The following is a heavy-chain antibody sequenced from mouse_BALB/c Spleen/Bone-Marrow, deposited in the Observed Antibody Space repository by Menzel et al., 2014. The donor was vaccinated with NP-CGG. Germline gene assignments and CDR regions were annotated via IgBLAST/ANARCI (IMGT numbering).Heavy chain of an antibody. CDR2: IDPANGNT. D-gene: IGHD1-1*01. J-gene: IGHJ3*01. V-gene: IGHV14-3*02. Sequence: VQLKESGAELVKPGASVKLSCTASGFNIKDTYMHWVKQRPEQGLEWIGRIDPANGNTKYDPKFQGKATITADTSSNTAYLQLSSLTSEDTAIYYCALYYYGSSGFAYWGPRDSGHCLC. CDR3: ALYYYGSSGFAY. CDR1: GFNIKDTY.